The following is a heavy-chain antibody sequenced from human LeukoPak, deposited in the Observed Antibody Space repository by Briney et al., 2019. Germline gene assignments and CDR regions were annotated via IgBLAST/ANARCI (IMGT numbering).Heavy chain of an antibody. D-gene: IGHD6-13*01. Sequence: SGPTLVNPTQTLTLTCTFSGFSLSTSGVGVGWIRQPPGKALEWLALIYWNDDKRYSPSLKSRLTITKDTSKNQVVLTMTNMDPVDTATYYCAHRRDGPVHSSSWYPEWLDWFDPWGQGTLVTVSS. CDR3: AHRRDGPVHSSSWYPEWLDWFDP. CDR1: GFSLSTSGVG. V-gene: IGHV2-5*01. CDR2: IYWNDDK. J-gene: IGHJ5*02.